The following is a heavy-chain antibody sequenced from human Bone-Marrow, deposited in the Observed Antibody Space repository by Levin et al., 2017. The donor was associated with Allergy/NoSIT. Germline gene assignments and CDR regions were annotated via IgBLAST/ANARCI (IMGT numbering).Heavy chain of an antibody. J-gene: IGHJ6*03. CDR2: IYYNGKS. CDR1: GGSISSYY. D-gene: IGHD4-23*01. V-gene: IGHV4-59*01. Sequence: QTLSLTCTVSGGSISSYYWTWIRQAPEKRLEWIGYIYYNGKSNYNPSLKTRVSISIDTSKNLFSLSLSSVTAADSAIYYCARAIPSGGNSYYYYYMDVWGKGITVTVSS. CDR3: ARAIPSGGNSYYYYYMDV.